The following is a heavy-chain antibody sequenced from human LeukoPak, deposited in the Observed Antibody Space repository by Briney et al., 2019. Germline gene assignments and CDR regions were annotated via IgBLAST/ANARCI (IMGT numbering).Heavy chain of an antibody. CDR1: GFTLGDYC. J-gene: IGHJ4*02. Sequence: GGSLRLSCAVSGFTLGDYCMHWVRQVPGKGLEWVSGISWNGAMGYADSVKGRFTISRDNANNSVYLQMNSLRAEDTALYYCANEGPNFDYWGQGTLVTVSS. D-gene: IGHD2-8*01. V-gene: IGHV3-9*01. CDR3: ANEGPNFDY. CDR2: ISWNGAM.